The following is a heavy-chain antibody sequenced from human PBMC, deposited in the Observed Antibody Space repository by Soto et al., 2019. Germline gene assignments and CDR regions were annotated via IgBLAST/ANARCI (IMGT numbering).Heavy chain of an antibody. CDR1: GGSISSYY. J-gene: IGHJ4*02. Sequence: ETLSLTCTVSGGSISSYYWSWVRQPPGKGLEWIGYIYYSGSTNYNPSLKSRVTISVDTSKNQFSLKLSSVTAADTAVYYCARDTPSSGFDYWGQGTLVTVSS. V-gene: IGHV4-59*01. CDR2: IYYSGST. D-gene: IGHD6-19*01. CDR3: ARDTPSSGFDY.